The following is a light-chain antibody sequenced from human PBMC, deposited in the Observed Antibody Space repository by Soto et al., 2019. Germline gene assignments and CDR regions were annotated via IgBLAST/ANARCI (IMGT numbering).Light chain of an antibody. Sequence: QSVLTQPPSATGSPGRSVTISCSGTSSDVGGYNYVSWHQQHPGKAPKLMIYEVSKRPSGVPDRFSGSKSGNTASLIVSGLQAEDEADYYCSSYAGSNNFVFGTG. CDR3: SSYAGSNNFV. J-gene: IGLJ1*01. V-gene: IGLV2-8*01. CDR2: EVS. CDR1: SSDVGGYNY.